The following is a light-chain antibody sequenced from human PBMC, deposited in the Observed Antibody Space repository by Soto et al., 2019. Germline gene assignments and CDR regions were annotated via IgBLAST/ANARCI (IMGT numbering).Light chain of an antibody. CDR1: QSIKNW. V-gene: IGKV1-5*01. J-gene: IGKJ1*01. CDR2: DAS. Sequence: DIQMTQSPSTLSASVGDRVIITCRASQSIKNWLAWYQQKPGKAPKLLIYDASSLESGVPSRFSGSGSGTEFTLTISSLQPDDLATYYCQQYNSYWTLGQGTKVDIK. CDR3: QQYNSYWT.